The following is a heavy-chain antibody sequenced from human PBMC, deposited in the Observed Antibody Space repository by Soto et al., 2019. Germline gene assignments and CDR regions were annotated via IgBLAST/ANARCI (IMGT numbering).Heavy chain of an antibody. V-gene: IGHV1-24*01. CDR1: GYTLTELS. Sequence: ASVKVSCKVSGYTLTELSMHWVRQAPGKGLEWMGGFDPEDGETIYAQKFQGRVTMTEDTSTDTAYMELSSLISEDTAVYYCATGRPDFYYDSSGYYPFDYWGQGTLVTVSS. CDR2: FDPEDGET. J-gene: IGHJ4*02. D-gene: IGHD3-22*01. CDR3: ATGRPDFYYDSSGYYPFDY.